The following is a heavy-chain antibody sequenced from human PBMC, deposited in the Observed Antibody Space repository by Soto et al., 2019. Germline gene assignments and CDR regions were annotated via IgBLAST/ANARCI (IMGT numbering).Heavy chain of an antibody. CDR1: GFTFSSYS. J-gene: IGHJ6*02. Sequence: PGGSLRLSCAASGFTFSSYSMNWVRQAPGKGLEWVSYISSSSSTIYYADSVKGRFTISRDNAKNSLYLQMNSLRDEDTAVYYCASARTASLGMDVWGQGTTVTVSS. CDR2: ISSSSSTI. CDR3: ASARTASLGMDV. D-gene: IGHD6-25*01. V-gene: IGHV3-48*02.